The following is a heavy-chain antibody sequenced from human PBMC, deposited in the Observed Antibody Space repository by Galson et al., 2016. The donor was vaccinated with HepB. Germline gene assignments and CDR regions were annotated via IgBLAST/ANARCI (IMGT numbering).Heavy chain of an antibody. CDR1: GYSLTSHW. CDR2: IFPADSNT. V-gene: IGHV5-51*01. J-gene: IGHJ2*01. D-gene: IGHD4-23*01. CDR3: AKLHDYGGPSGDFDL. Sequence: QSGAEVKKPGESLKISCKASGYSLTSHWIGWVRQMPGKGLEWMGSIFPADSNTAYSSSFQGQVTMSVDNSISTAYLQWRSLKSSDTATYYCAKLHDYGGPSGDFDLWGRGTLVAVSA.